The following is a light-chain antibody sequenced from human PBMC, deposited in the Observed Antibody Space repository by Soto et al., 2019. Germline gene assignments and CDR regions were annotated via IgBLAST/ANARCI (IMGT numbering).Light chain of an antibody. J-gene: IGKJ1*01. Sequence: EIVLTQSPGTLSLSPGERATLSCRASQSVSSSYLAWYQQKPGQAPSLLIYGASSRATGIPDRFSGSGSGTDFTLTISKVEPEDFAVYYCQQYGSSLPWTFGQGTKVEIK. CDR2: GAS. CDR1: QSVSSSY. V-gene: IGKV3-20*01. CDR3: QQYGSSLPWT.